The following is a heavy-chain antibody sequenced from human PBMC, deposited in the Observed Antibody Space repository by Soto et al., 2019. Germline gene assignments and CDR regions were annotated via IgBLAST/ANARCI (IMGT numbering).Heavy chain of an antibody. Sequence: ESVGGLVQPGRSLRLSCAASGFTFDDYAMHWVRQAPGKGLEWVSGISWNTYTIDYADSVKGRFTISRDNAKNSLYLQMNSLRAEDTALYYCAKDRVRGRFGESSFDVWGQGTMVTVSS. CDR3: AKDRVRGRFGESSFDV. J-gene: IGHJ3*01. V-gene: IGHV3-9*01. D-gene: IGHD3-10*01. CDR2: ISWNTYTI. CDR1: GFTFDDYA.